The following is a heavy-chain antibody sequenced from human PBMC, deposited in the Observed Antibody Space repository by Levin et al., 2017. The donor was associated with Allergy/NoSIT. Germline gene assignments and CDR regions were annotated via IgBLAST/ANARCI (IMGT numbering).Heavy chain of an antibody. CDR1: GFTFSTSW. V-gene: IGHV3-74*01. Sequence: GESLKISCAASGFTFSTSWMHWVRQAPGKGLEWVSRIYGDGIQIDYADSVKGRFTISRDNARNTLYLQMNSLRAEDTAVYYCAREPMISGDYWGQGLLVTVSS. CDR3: AREPMISGDY. CDR2: IYGDGIQI. D-gene: IGHD3-22*01. J-gene: IGHJ4*02.